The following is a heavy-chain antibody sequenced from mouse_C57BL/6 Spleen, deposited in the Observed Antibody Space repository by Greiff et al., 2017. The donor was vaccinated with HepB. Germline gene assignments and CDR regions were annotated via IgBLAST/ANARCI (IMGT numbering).Heavy chain of an antibody. CDR2: ISDGGSYT. Sequence: EVQLVESGGGLVKPGGSLKLSCAASGFTFSSYAMSWVRQTPEKRLEWVATISDGGSYTYYPDNVKGRFTISRDNAKNNLYLQMSHLKSEDTAMYYCAREITTVVGYFDVWGTGTTVTVSS. V-gene: IGHV5-4*01. J-gene: IGHJ1*03. CDR1: GFTFSSYA. CDR3: AREITTVVGYFDV. D-gene: IGHD1-1*01.